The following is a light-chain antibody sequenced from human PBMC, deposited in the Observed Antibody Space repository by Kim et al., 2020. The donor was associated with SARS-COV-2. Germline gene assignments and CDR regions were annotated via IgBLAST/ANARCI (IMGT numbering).Light chain of an antibody. J-gene: IGKJ2*01. CDR1: QSVSSS. CDR3: QKYNNWPVYT. V-gene: IGKV3-15*01. Sequence: VSPGERATLACRASQSVSSSLAWYQQKPVQTPRLLIYGASTRATGIPARFSGSGSGTEFTLTISSLQSEDFAVYYCQKYNNWPVYTFGQGTKLEI. CDR2: GAS.